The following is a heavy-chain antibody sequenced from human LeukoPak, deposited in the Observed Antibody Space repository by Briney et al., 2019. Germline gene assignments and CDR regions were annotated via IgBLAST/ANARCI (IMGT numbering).Heavy chain of an antibody. CDR3: ARYGYSRAFDY. Sequence: PSETLSLTCTVSGGSISSYYWSWIRQPPGKGLEWIGYIYYSGSTNYNPSLKSRVTISVDTSKNQLSLKLSSVTAADTAMYYCARYGYSRAFDYWGQGTLVTVSS. J-gene: IGHJ4*02. D-gene: IGHD5-18*01. V-gene: IGHV4-59*12. CDR2: IYYSGST. CDR1: GGSISSYY.